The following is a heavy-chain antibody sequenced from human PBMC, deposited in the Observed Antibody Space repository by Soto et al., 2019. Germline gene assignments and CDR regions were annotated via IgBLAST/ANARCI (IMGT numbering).Heavy chain of an antibody. V-gene: IGHV4-4*02. CDR2: IYHSGST. D-gene: IGHD2-15*01. J-gene: IGHJ4*02. CDR1: SDFISTSTW. Sequence: QVQLLQSGPGLVKPSGTLSLTCAVSSDFISTSTWWSWVRQPPGRGLEWIGEIYHSGSTNYTPSLKSRVTISVDKTKNQFSLNLSSVTAADTAVYYCASSPGSLAGDYWGQGTLVTVSS. CDR3: ASSPGSLAGDY.